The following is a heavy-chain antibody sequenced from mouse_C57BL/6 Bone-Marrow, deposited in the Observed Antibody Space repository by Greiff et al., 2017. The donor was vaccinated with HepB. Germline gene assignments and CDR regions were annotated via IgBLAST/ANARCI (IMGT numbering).Heavy chain of an antibody. CDR3: ARWGVNYAMDY. J-gene: IGHJ4*01. CDR1: GYTFTDYN. V-gene: IGHV1-18*01. CDR2: INPNNGGT. Sequence: VQLKESGPELVKPGASVKIPCKASGYTFTDYNMDWVKQSHGKSLEWIGDINPNNGGTIYNQKFKGKATLTVDKSSSTAYMELRSLTSEDTAVYYCARWGVNYAMDYWGQGTSVTVSS.